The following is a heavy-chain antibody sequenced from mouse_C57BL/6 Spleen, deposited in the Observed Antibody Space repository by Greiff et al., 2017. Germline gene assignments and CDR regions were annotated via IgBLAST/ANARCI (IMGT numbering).Heavy chain of an antibody. CDR2: IYPRSGNT. CDR1: GYTFTSYG. Sequence: QVQLQQSGAELARPGASVKLSCKASGYTFTSYGISWVKQRTGQGLEWIGEIYPRSGNTYYNEKFKGKATLTADKSSSTAYMELRSLTSEDSAVYFCAISRTTVVATPYFDYWGQGTTLTVSS. D-gene: IGHD1-1*01. CDR3: AISRTTVVATPYFDY. V-gene: IGHV1-81*01. J-gene: IGHJ2*01.